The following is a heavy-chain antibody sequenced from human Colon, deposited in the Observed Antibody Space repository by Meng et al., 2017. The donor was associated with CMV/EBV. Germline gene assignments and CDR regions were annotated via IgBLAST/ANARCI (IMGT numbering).Heavy chain of an antibody. CDR2: ISASGSTI. Sequence: GESLMISCTASRFTFSPYAMTWVRQAAGTGLGWVSVISASGSTIHYADSVTGRFTVSIDNSKNTLYLQMGSLRVEDTAVYYCTRYCTNNNCDGYKYGMDVWGHGTTVTVSS. D-gene: IGHD2-8*01. CDR1: RFTFSPYA. V-gene: IGHV3-23*01. CDR3: TRYCTNNNCDGYKYGMDV. J-gene: IGHJ6*02.